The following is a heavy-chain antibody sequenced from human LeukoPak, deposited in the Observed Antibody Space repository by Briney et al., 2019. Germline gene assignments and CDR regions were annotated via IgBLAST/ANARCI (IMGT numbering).Heavy chain of an antibody. V-gene: IGHV1-2*02. CDR1: GYTFTDYY. D-gene: IGHD3-10*01. CDR2: INPNSGGT. Sequence: ASVKVSCKASGYTFTDYYMHWVRQAPGQGLEWMGWINPNSGGTNYAQKFQVRVTMARDTSTSTVYMELNSLRSEDTAVYYCAYYYGSGGYYYGMDVWGQGTTVTVSS. CDR3: AYYYGSGGYYYGMDV. J-gene: IGHJ6*02.